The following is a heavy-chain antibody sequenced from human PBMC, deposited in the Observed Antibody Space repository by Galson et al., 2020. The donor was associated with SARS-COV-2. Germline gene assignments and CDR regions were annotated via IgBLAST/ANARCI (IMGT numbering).Heavy chain of an antibody. Sequence: KIGESLKISCKGSGYSFTSYWIGWVRQMPGKGLEWMGIIYPGDSDTRYSPSFQGQVTISADKSISTAYLQWSSLKASDTAMYYCARPGRSRYSSGWYYFDYWGQGTLVTVSS. J-gene: IGHJ4*02. CDR1: GYSFTSYW. CDR2: IYPGDSDT. V-gene: IGHV5-51*01. D-gene: IGHD6-19*01. CDR3: ARPGRSRYSSGWYYFDY.